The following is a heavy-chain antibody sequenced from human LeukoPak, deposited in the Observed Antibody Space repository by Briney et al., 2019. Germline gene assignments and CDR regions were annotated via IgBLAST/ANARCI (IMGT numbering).Heavy chain of an antibody. J-gene: IGHJ4*02. Sequence: GGSLRLPCAASGFTFSNYYMSWVRQAPGKGLEWVANIKQDGSDKSYVDSVKGRFTISRDNAENSLYLQMNSLRAEDTAVYFCARDREVGATIHDYWGQGTLVTVSS. D-gene: IGHD1-26*01. CDR3: ARDREVGATIHDY. CDR1: GFTFSNYY. CDR2: IKQDGSDK. V-gene: IGHV3-7*01.